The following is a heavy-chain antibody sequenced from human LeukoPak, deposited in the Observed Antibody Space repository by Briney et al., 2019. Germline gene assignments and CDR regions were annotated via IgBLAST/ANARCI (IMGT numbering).Heavy chain of an antibody. Sequence: ASVKVSCKASGYTFTSYGISWVRQAPGQGLEWMGWISAYNGNTNYAQKLQGRVTMTTDTSTSTAYMELRSLRSEDTAVYYCASSVVEATSKNAPDYWGQGTLVTVSS. CDR1: GYTFTSYG. CDR2: ISAYNGNT. J-gene: IGHJ4*02. CDR3: ASSVVEATSKNAPDY. V-gene: IGHV1-18*01. D-gene: IGHD2-2*01.